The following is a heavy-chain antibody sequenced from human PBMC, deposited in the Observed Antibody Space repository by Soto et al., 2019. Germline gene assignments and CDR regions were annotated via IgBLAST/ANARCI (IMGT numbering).Heavy chain of an antibody. J-gene: IGHJ4*02. CDR2: INHSGST. V-gene: IGHV4-34*01. D-gene: IGHD5-12*01. CDR3: ASLYGDGYNRFVY. CDR1: GGSFGGYY. Sequence: SETLSLTCAVYGGSFGGYYWSWIRQPPGKGLEWIGEINHSGSTNYNPSLKSRVTISVDTSKNQFSLKLSSVTAADTAVYYCASLYGDGYNRFVYSGPGTRVTV.